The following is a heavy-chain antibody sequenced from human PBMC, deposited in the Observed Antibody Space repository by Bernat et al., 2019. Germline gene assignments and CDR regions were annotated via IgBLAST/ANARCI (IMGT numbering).Heavy chain of an antibody. D-gene: IGHD6-19*01. J-gene: IGHJ4*02. CDR1: GGSISSYY. Sequence: QVQLQESGPGLVKPSETLSLTCTVSGGSISSYYWSWIRQPPGNGLEWIGYIYYSGSTNYNPSLKSRVTISVDTSKNQFSLKLSSVTAADTAVYYCARGGEQWLVDDYWGQGTLVTVSS. CDR3: ARGGEQWLVDDY. V-gene: IGHV4-59*01. CDR2: IYYSGST.